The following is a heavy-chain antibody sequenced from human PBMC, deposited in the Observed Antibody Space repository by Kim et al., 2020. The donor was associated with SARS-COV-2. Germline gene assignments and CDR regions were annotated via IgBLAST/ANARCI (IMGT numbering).Heavy chain of an antibody. CDR1: ELPFGNYD. Sequence: GGSLRLSCAASELPFGNYDMSWVRQAPGKGLEWVSTIKGGGSVTYYADSVKGRFTVSRDNSKNTLYLQMNSLRAEDTAVYYCATNYLSGSRGSFDIWGQG. D-gene: IGHD3-22*01. V-gene: IGHV3-23*01. CDR2: IKGGGSVT. J-gene: IGHJ3*02. CDR3: ATNYLSGSRGSFDI.